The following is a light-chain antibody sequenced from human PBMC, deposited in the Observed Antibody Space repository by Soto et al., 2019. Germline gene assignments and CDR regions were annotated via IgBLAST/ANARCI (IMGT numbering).Light chain of an antibody. V-gene: IGKV3-15*01. CDR2: GAS. CDR1: QSISIN. CDR3: HQYSNQFRT. J-gene: IGKJ1*01. Sequence: EIVLTQSPGTLSVSPWDRVTLSCRASQSISINLAWYQHKPGQAPRLLIHGASTRATGVPARFSGSGSGTEFTLTISNLQSEDSAVYHCHQYSNQFRTFGQGTKVDIK.